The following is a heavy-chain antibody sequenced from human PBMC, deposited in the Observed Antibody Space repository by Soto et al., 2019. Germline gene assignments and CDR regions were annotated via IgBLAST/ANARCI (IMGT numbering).Heavy chain of an antibody. CDR2: ISYDGSNK. CDR3: AKDQGSSWYEIDY. V-gene: IGHV3-30*18. Sequence: GGSLRLSCAASGFTFSSYGMHWVRQAPGKGLEWVAVISYDGSNKNYADSVKGRFTISRDNSKNTQYLQMNSLRAEDTAVYYCAKDQGSSWYEIDYWGQGTLVTVSS. J-gene: IGHJ4*02. D-gene: IGHD6-13*01. CDR1: GFTFSSYG.